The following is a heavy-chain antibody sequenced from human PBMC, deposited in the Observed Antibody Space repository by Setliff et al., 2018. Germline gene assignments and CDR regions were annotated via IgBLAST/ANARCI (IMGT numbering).Heavy chain of an antibody. Sequence: ASVKVSCKASGYTFTSYAMNWVRQAPGQGLEWMGIINPSGGSTSYAQKFQGRVTITADESTSTAYMELSSLRSDDTAMYYCARSVHGDYVRLRQNNWLDPWGQGTLVTVSS. J-gene: IGHJ5*02. CDR3: ARSVHGDYVRLRQNNWLDP. V-gene: IGHV1-46*01. D-gene: IGHD4-17*01. CDR1: GYTFTSYA. CDR2: INPSGGST.